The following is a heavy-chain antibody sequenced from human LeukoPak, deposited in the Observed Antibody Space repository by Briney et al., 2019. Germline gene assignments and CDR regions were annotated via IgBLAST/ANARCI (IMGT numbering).Heavy chain of an antibody. CDR3: AKDLRGAIPLDAFDI. CDR1: GFTFSDYE. CDR2: ISTSGSII. J-gene: IGHJ3*02. V-gene: IGHV3-48*03. D-gene: IGHD3-10*01. Sequence: GGSLRLSCAASGFTFSDYEMNWVRQAPGKGLEWILHISTSGSIIHYADSVKGRFTISRDNSKNTLYLQMNSLRAEDTAVYYCAKDLRGAIPLDAFDIWGQGTMVTVSS.